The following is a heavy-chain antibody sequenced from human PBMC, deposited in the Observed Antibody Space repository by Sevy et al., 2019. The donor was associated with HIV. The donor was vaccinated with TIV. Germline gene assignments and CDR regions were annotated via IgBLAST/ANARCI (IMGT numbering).Heavy chain of an antibody. CDR1: GFIFSNYA. Sequence: GGSLRLSCSASGFIFSNYAMHWVRQAPGKGLEYVSGLSSHNAGSTYYADSVNGRFTSSSDKSKNTLYLQMTSLRTEDMAVYYCVKDRIETILWSKGDWFDPWGQGTLVTVSS. CDR3: VKDRIETILWSKGDWFDP. D-gene: IGHD3-9*01. J-gene: IGHJ5*02. CDR2: LSSHNAGST. V-gene: IGHV3-64D*06.